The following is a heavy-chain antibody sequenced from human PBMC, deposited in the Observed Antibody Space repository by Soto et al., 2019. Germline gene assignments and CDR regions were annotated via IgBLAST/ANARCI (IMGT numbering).Heavy chain of an antibody. CDR2: IYHSGST. CDR1: GGSISSGGYS. D-gene: IGHD3-10*01. V-gene: IGHV4-30-2*01. Sequence: SETLSLTCAVSGGSISSGGYSWSWIRQPPGKGLEWIGYIYHSGSTYYNPSLKSRVTIPVDRSKNQFSLKLSSVTAADTAVYYCARGGSGSYSTEFDYWGQGTLVTVSS. J-gene: IGHJ4*02. CDR3: ARGGSGSYSTEFDY.